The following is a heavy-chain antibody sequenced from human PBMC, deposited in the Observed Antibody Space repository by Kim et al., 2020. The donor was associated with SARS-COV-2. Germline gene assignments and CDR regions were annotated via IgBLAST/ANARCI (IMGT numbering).Heavy chain of an antibody. D-gene: IGHD1-7*01. CDR3: ASGETGTTYLRAFDI. V-gene: IGHV3-21*01. J-gene: IGHJ3*02. Sequence: DSVKGRFTISRDNAKNSLYLQMNGLRAEDTAVYYCASGETGTTYLRAFDIWGQGTMVTVSS.